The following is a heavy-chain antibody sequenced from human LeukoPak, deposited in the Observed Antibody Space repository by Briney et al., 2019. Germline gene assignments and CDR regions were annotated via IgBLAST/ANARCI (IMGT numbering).Heavy chain of an antibody. D-gene: IGHD6-13*01. V-gene: IGHV3-11*01. Sequence: GGSLRLSCAASGFTYSDYYMSWIRQDPGKGLEGVSYISTSGSSKDYADSVKGRFTTSRDNAKNSLYLQMNGLRAEDTAVYYCARHLRAHSSSLFFDYWGQGTLVTVSS. CDR2: ISTSGSSK. CDR1: GFTYSDYY. J-gene: IGHJ4*02. CDR3: ARHLRAHSSSLFFDY.